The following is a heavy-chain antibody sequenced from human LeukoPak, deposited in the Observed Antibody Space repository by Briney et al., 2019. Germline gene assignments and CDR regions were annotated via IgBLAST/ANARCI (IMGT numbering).Heavy chain of an antibody. Sequence: SETLSLTCTVSGGSISSDNYWGWMRQTPGEGLDWTGSIYDSASTNYHPSLKSRVTIALDKFKNQVSLRLTTVTAADTAVYYCARCRDGGKGEAADYWGQGTLVTVSS. J-gene: IGHJ4*02. CDR3: ARCRDGGKGEAADY. CDR2: IYDSAST. CDR1: GGSISSDNY. D-gene: IGHD4-23*01. V-gene: IGHV4-39*07.